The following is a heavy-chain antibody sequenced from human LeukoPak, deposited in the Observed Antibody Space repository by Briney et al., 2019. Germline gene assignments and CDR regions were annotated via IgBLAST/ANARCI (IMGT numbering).Heavy chain of an antibody. CDR3: AREWLVRANPFDAFDI. V-gene: IGHV3-7*01. CDR1: GFTFSSYW. Sequence: GGSLRLSCAASGFTFSSYWMSWVRQAPGKGLEWVANIKQDGSEKYYVDSVKGRFTISRDNAKNSLYLQMNSLRAEDTAVYYCAREWLVRANPFDAFDIWGQGTMVTVSS. J-gene: IGHJ3*02. D-gene: IGHD6-19*01. CDR2: IKQDGSEK.